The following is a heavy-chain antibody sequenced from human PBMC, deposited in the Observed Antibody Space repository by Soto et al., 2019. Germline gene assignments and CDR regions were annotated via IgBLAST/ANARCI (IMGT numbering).Heavy chain of an antibody. V-gene: IGHV4-30-4*01. J-gene: IGHJ4*02. D-gene: IGHD6-19*01. CDR1: GGSISSGDYY. CDR3: ARESAVAGSFDY. CDR2: IYYSGST. Sequence: SETLSLTCTVSGGSISSGDYYWSWIRQPPGKGLEWIGYIYYSGSTYYNPSLKSRVTISVDTSKNQFSLKLSSVTAADTAVYYCARESAVAGSFDYWGQGTLVTVSS.